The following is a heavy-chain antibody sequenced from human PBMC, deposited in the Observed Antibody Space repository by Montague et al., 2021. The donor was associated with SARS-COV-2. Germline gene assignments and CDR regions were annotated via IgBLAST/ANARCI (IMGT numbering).Heavy chain of an antibody. CDR2: IYTSGST. V-gene: IGHV4-4*07. CDR3: AREAWFGDKTSASEYYGMDV. D-gene: IGHD3-10*01. J-gene: IGHJ6*02. CDR1: GGSISSYY. Sequence: SETLSLTCTVSGGSISSYYWSWIRQPSGKGLEWIGRIYTSGSTNXNPSLKSGVTMSVDTSKNQFSLKLSSVTAADTAVYYCAREAWFGDKTSASEYYGMDVWGQGTTATVSS.